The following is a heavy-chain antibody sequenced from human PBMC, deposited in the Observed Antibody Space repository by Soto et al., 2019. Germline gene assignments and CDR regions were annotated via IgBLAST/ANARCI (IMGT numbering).Heavy chain of an antibody. J-gene: IGHJ4*02. Sequence: QVQLVQSGAEVKKPGASVKVSCKASGYTFTSYDINWVRQATGQGLEWRGWMNPNSGNKGYAQTFPGGVTMTSNTSISTAYIELSSLRSEDTAVYYWARVGYYYDSSGYYLSFDYWGQGTLVTVSS. CDR1: GYTFTSYD. V-gene: IGHV1-8*01. CDR2: MNPNSGNK. CDR3: ARVGYYYDSSGYYLSFDY. D-gene: IGHD3-22*01.